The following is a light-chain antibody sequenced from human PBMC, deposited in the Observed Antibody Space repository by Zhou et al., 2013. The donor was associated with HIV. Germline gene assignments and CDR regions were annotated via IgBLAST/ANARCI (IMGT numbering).Light chain of an antibody. CDR3: QQYFAFPVT. V-gene: IGKV1-8*01. CDR1: QDISGY. J-gene: IGKJ4*01. Sequence: AIRMTQSPSSLSASAGDRVTITCRATQDISGYVAWYQQKPGRAPNLLLYGTSTLQTGVPTRFSGSASGTNFSLTISCLQSEDFATYYCQQYFAFPVTFGGGTKVEI. CDR2: GTS.